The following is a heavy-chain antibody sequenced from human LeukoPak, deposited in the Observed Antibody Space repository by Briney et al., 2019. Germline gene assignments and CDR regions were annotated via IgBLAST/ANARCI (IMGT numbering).Heavy chain of an antibody. J-gene: IGHJ4*02. CDR1: GFTFDDYA. CDR3: ARVNTAMAH. D-gene: IGHD5-18*01. V-gene: IGHV3-9*01. Sequence: PGRSLRLSCAASGFTFDDYAMHWVRQAPGKGLEWVSGISWNSGSIGYADSVKGRFTISRGNAKNSLYLQMNSLRAEDTALYYCARVNTAMAHWGQGTLVTVSS. CDR2: ISWNSGSI.